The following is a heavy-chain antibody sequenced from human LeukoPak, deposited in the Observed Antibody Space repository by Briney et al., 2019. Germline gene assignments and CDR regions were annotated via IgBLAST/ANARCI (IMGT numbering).Heavy chain of an antibody. D-gene: IGHD6-13*01. CDR1: GYTFTSYD. CDR3: ARGIKTSPRAAAGY. Sequence: PAASVKVSCMPSGYTFTSYDISWVRQATGQGLEWMGWMNPNSGNTGYAQKFQGRVTMTRNTSISTAYMELSSLRSEDTAVYYCARGIKTSPRAAAGYWGQGTLVTVSS. CDR2: MNPNSGNT. J-gene: IGHJ4*02. V-gene: IGHV1-8*01.